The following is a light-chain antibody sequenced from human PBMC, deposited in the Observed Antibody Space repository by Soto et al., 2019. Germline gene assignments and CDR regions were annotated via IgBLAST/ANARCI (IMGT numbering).Light chain of an antibody. CDR1: SGSIASNY. CDR3: QSYDSSINWV. J-gene: IGLJ3*02. CDR2: EDN. V-gene: IGLV6-57*03. Sequence: NFMLTQPHSVSESPGKTVTISCTRSSGSIASNYVQWYQQRPGSAPTTVIYEDNQRPSGVPDRFSGSIDSSSNSASLTISGLKTEDEADYCCQSYDSSINWVFGGGTKLTVL.